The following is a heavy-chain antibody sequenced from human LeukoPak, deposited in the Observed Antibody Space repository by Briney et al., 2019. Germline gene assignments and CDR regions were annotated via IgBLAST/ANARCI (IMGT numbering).Heavy chain of an antibody. CDR3: ARGLDYYDSSGYYYVDY. D-gene: IGHD3-22*01. V-gene: IGHV4-61*05. Sequence: SETLSLTCTVSGGSISSSSYYWGWIRQPPGKGLEWIGYIYYSGSTNYNPSLKSRVTISVDTSKIQFSLKLSSVTAADTAVYYCARGLDYYDSSGYYYVDYWGQGTLVTVSS. CDR1: GGSISSSSYY. J-gene: IGHJ4*02. CDR2: IYYSGST.